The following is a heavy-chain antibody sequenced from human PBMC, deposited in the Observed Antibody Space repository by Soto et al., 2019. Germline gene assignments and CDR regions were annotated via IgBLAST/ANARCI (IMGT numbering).Heavy chain of an antibody. V-gene: IGHV1-2*04. J-gene: IGHJ6*02. Sequence: QVQLVQSGAEVKKPGASVKVSCKASGYTFTGYYMHWVRQAPGQGLEWMGWINPNSGGTNYAQKFQGWVTMTRDTSISTAYMELSRLRSDDTAVYYCARDRVVPAAGGYYYYYYGMDVWGQGTTVTVSS. D-gene: IGHD2-2*01. CDR3: ARDRVVPAAGGYYYYYYGMDV. CDR2: INPNSGGT. CDR1: GYTFTGYY.